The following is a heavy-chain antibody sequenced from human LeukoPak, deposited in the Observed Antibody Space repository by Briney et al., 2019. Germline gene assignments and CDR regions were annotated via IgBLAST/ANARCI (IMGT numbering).Heavy chain of an antibody. Sequence: GGSLRLSCAASGFTFSNFGMHWVRQAPGKGLEWVTVIWFDGSHQHYADSVRGRFTVSRDNSRNTLYLQMNSLRAEDTAVYYCARDDGQHYGLDVWGQGTTVTVSS. CDR2: IWFDGSHQ. J-gene: IGHJ6*02. CDR1: GFTFSNFG. V-gene: IGHV3-33*01. CDR3: ARDDGQHYGLDV.